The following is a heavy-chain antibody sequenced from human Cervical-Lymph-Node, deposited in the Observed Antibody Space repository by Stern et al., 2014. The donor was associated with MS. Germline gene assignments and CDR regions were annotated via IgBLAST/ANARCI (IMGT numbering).Heavy chain of an antibody. D-gene: IGHD2-21*01. J-gene: IGHJ6*02. V-gene: IGHV1-69*01. CDR3: ARDSDLGNTDSGMDV. CDR2: ICPVFGTA. Sequence: VQLVESGAEVKKPGSSVKVSCKASGGTFSDFAIRWVRQAPRQGLEWMGVICPVFGTANYAQKFQGRVTITAAESTSTGYIVLSSLRSEDTAVYYCARDSDLGNTDSGMDVWGQGTTVTVSS. CDR1: GGTFSDFA.